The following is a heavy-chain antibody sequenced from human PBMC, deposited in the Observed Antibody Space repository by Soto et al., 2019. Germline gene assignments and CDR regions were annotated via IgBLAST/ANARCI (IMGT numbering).Heavy chain of an antibody. Sequence: PGGSLRLSCAASGFTFSSYAMSWVRQAPGKGLEWASAISGSGGSTYYADSVKGRFTISRDNSKNTLYLQMNSLRAEDTAVYYCAKLRGNFGLDYYGMDVWGQGTTVTVSS. V-gene: IGHV3-23*01. D-gene: IGHD1-7*01. CDR2: ISGSGGST. CDR3: AKLRGNFGLDYYGMDV. J-gene: IGHJ6*02. CDR1: GFTFSSYA.